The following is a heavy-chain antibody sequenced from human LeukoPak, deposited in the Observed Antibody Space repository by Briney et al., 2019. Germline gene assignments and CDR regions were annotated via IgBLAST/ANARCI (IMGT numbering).Heavy chain of an antibody. CDR2: FSGTTST. V-gene: IGHV3-23*01. J-gene: IGHJ4*02. CDR1: GFTFTSFA. D-gene: IGHD6-19*01. CDR3: TKLKQWQPQRYFFEY. Sequence: GGSLRLSCAASGFTFTSFAMSWVRQAPGKGLEWVSTFSGTTSTYYADSVKGRVTISRDNSKITLYLQMNSLRADDTAVYYCTKLKQWQPQRYFFEYWGQGALVTVAS.